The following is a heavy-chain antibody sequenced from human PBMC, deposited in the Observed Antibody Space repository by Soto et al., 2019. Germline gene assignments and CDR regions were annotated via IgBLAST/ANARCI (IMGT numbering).Heavy chain of an antibody. CDR1: GFTFSSHW. CDR2: INNDGTST. J-gene: IGHJ4*02. CDR3: ARDEDSSGYSLDY. D-gene: IGHD3-22*01. Sequence: EVHLLESGGGLVQPGGSLRLSCAASGFTFSSHWMHWVRHAPGKGLVWVSRINNDGTSTGYADSVRGRFTISRDNEKNTLYLQMNSLRAEDTAVYYCARDEDSSGYSLDYWGQGTLVTVSS. V-gene: IGHV3-74*01.